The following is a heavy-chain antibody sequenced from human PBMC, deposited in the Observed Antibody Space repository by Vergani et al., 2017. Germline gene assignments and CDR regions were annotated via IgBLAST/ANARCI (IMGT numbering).Heavy chain of an antibody. J-gene: IGHJ1*01. CDR1: GFTFGDYY. CDR3: ARISGGSAPYLHY. Sequence: VQLVESGGGLVKPGGSLRLSCAASGFTFGDYYMAWIRLAPGKGLDWVASIKRDGTETFYVDSGKGRFTISRDNAKTTLYLQMNSLRDEDRGVYYCARISGGSAPYLHYWGQGTLVTVAS. CDR2: IKRDGTET. D-gene: IGHD2-15*01. V-gene: IGHV3-7*01.